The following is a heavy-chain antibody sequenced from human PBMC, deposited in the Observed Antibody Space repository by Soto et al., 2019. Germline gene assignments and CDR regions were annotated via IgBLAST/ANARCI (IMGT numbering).Heavy chain of an antibody. CDR1: GGSFSGYY. D-gene: IGHD1-26*01. CDR2: INHSGST. J-gene: IGHJ6*02. Sequence: SETLSLTCAVYGGSFSGYYWSWIRQPPGKGLECIWEINHSGSTNYNPSLKSRVTISVDTSKNQFSLKLSSVTAADTVVYYCASGGGMGATYYYYGMDVWGQGTTVTVSS. CDR3: ASGGGMGATYYYYGMDV. V-gene: IGHV4-34*01.